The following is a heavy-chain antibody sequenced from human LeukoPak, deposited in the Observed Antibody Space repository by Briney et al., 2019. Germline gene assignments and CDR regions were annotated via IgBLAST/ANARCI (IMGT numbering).Heavy chain of an antibody. V-gene: IGHV3-9*03. CDR1: GFTFDDFA. Sequence: PGGSLRLSCAASGFTFDDFAMHWVRQAPGKGLEWVSSISWNSGAIGYADSVKGRVTISRDNAKNSLYLQMNSLRAEDMALYYCAKNMISAGRGTFDIWGQGTMVTVSS. CDR3: AKNMISAGRGTFDI. D-gene: IGHD1-14*01. CDR2: ISWNSGAI. J-gene: IGHJ3*02.